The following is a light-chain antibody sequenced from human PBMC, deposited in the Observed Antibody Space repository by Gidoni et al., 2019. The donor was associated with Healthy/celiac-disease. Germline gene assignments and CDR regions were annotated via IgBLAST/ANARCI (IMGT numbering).Light chain of an antibody. V-gene: IGKV1-39*01. J-gene: IGKJ4*01. Sequence: DIQMTQSPSSLSASVGDRVTITCRASQSISSNLPWYQQKPGKAPKLLIYAASSLQSGVPSRFSGSGSGTDFTLTISSLQPEDFATYYCQQSYSTLLTFGGGTKVEIK. CDR3: QQSYSTLLT. CDR1: QSISSN. CDR2: AAS.